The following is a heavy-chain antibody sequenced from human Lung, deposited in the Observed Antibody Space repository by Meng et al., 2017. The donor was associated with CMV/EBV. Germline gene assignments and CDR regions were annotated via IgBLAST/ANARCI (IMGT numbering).Heavy chain of an antibody. V-gene: IGHV4-31*03. D-gene: IGHD5-24*01. CDR1: GGSIGSVGYY. Sequence: QGHLQESGPGLVKPSQTLSLTCTVSGGSIGSVGYYWSWIRQHPGKGLEWIGYIYYTGSTFYNPSLKSRVTISVDTSKNQFSLKLIPATAADTAVYYCAREAGGDGYATPKFDYWGQGTLVTVSS. J-gene: IGHJ4*02. CDR3: AREAGGDGYATPKFDY. CDR2: IYYTGST.